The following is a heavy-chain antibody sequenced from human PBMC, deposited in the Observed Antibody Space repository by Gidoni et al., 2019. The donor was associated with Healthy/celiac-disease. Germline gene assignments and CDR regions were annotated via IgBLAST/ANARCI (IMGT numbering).Heavy chain of an antibody. CDR2: IYYSGST. V-gene: IGHV4-39*01. D-gene: IGHD6-6*01. Sequence: QLQLQESGPGLVKPSETLSLTCTVSGGSISSSSYYWGWIRQPPGKGLEWIGSIYYSGSTYYNPSLKSRVTISVDTSKNQFSLKLSSVTAADTAVYYCARLGIAARPLYYYYGMDVWGQGTTVTVSS. CDR1: GGSISSSSYY. J-gene: IGHJ6*02. CDR3: ARLGIAARPLYYYYGMDV.